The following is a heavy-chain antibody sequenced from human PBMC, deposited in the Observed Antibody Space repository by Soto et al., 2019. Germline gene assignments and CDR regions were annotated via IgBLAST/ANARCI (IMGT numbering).Heavy chain of an antibody. Sequence: GGSLRLSCAASGFTFSSYGMHWVRQAPGKGLEWVAVISYDGSNKYYADSVKGRFTISRDNSKNTLYLQMNSLRAEDTAVYYCAKVSALGYCTNGVCSYFDYWGQGTLVTVSS. D-gene: IGHD2-8*01. J-gene: IGHJ4*02. V-gene: IGHV3-30*18. CDR1: GFTFSSYG. CDR2: ISYDGSNK. CDR3: AKVSALGYCTNGVCSYFDY.